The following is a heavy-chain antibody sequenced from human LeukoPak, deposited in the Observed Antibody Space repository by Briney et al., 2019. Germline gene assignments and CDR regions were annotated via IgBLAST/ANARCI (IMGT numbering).Heavy chain of an antibody. J-gene: IGHJ4*02. D-gene: IGHD3-22*01. CDR3: AREDSSGYLGY. V-gene: IGHV4-61*01. CDR2: IYYSGST. CDR1: GGSVSSNIYY. Sequence: SETLSLTCTVSGGSVSSNIYYWNWIRQPPGKGLEWIGYIYYSGSTNYNPSLRSRVTISVDTSKNQFSLKLTSLTAADTAVYYCAREDSSGYLGYWGQGTLVTVSS.